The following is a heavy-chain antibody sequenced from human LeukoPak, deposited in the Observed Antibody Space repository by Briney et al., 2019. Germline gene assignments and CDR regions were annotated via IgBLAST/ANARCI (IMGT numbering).Heavy chain of an antibody. D-gene: IGHD1-26*01. CDR2: ISSSSSYI. J-gene: IGHJ4*02. CDR3: AREGVGATANFDY. Sequence: GSLSLSCAASGFTFSSYSMNWVRPAPGKGLEWVSSISSSSSYIYYADSVKGRFTISRDNAKNSLYLQMNSLRAEDTAVYYCAREGVGATANFDYWGQGTLVTVSS. CDR1: GFTFSSYS. V-gene: IGHV3-21*01.